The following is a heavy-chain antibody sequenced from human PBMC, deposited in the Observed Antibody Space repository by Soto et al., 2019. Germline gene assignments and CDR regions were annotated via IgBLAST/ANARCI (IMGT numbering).Heavy chain of an antibody. CDR2: VSGNGGNT. CDR1: GFSFSSYT. V-gene: IGHV3-23*01. CDR3: AKDRMGASGWFDP. D-gene: IGHD1-26*01. J-gene: IGHJ5*02. Sequence: GGSLRLSCLASGFSFSSYTMNWFRQAPGKGLEWVSGVSGNGGNTYYADSVKGRFSISRDNSKNTLYLQLNSLRAEDTAIYYCAKDRMGASGWFDPWGQGTPVTVS.